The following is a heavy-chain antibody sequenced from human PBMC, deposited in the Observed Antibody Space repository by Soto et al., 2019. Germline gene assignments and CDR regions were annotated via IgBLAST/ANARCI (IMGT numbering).Heavy chain of an antibody. CDR2: IIPIFGTA. Sequence: QVQLVQSGAEVKKPGSSVKVSCKASGGTFSSYAVRWVRQAPGHGLEWMGGIIPIFGTASYAQKFQGRVTITADESTSTAYMELSSLRSEDTGVYYCARARSRSSAVCYGMDVWGQGTTVTVSS. V-gene: IGHV1-69*01. D-gene: IGHD3-3*01. J-gene: IGHJ6*02. CDR3: ARARSRSSAVCYGMDV. CDR1: GGTFSSYA.